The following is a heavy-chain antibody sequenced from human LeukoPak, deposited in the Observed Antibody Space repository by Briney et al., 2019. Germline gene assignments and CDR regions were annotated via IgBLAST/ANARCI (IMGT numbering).Heavy chain of an antibody. V-gene: IGHV1-69*01. D-gene: IGHD3-10*01. J-gene: IGHJ4*02. CDR1: EGTYSSYA. CDR3: ASAWGSGPFDY. Sequence: SVKVSCKASEGTYSSYAISWVRQAPGQGLEWMGGIIPIFGTANYAQKFQGRVTITADESTSTAYMELSSLRSEDTAVYYCASAWGSGPFDYWGRGTLVTVSS. CDR2: IIPIFGTA.